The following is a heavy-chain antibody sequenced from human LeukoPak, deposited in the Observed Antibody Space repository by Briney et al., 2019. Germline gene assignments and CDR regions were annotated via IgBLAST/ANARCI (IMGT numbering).Heavy chain of an antibody. J-gene: IGHJ4*02. V-gene: IGHV3-74*01. Sequence: GGSLRLSCAASGFTFSSYWMHWVRQAPGKGLVWVSRINSDGSSTSYADSVKGRFTISRDNAKNTLYLQMNSLRAEDTAVYYCASNLPYVDTGYWGQGTLVTVSS. CDR2: INSDGSST. D-gene: IGHD5-18*01. CDR3: ASNLPYVDTGY. CDR1: GFTFSSYW.